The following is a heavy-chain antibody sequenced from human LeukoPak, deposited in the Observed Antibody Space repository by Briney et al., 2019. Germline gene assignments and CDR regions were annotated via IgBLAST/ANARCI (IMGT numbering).Heavy chain of an antibody. Sequence: GGSLRLSCAASGFTFSDYYMSWIRQAPGKGLEWVSYISTSSTYSDYADSVKGRFTISRDNAKNSLYLQMNSLEAEDTAVYYCARDKRRSLGIGFDYWGQGTLVTASS. J-gene: IGHJ4*02. CDR1: GFTFSDYY. D-gene: IGHD7-27*01. V-gene: IGHV3-11*06. CDR3: ARDKRRSLGIGFDY. CDR2: ISTSSTYS.